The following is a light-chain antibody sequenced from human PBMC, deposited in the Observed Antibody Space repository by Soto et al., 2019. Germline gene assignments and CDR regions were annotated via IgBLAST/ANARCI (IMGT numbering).Light chain of an antibody. CDR2: GAS. CDR3: QQFGSSPGFT. CDR1: QSINSRY. V-gene: IGKV3-20*01. J-gene: IGKJ3*01. Sequence: EIVLPQSPGTLSLSPGERATLSCRASQSINSRYLAWYQQKPGQAPRLLIYGASSRATGIPDRFSGSGSGTDFTRTISRLAPEDFAVYYCQQFGSSPGFTFGPGTKVDIK.